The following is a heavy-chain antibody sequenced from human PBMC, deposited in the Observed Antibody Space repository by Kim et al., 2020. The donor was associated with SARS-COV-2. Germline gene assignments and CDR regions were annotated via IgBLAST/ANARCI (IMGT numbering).Heavy chain of an antibody. CDR3: ARGAGLRYFDWSHVPFDY. Sequence: GGSLRLSCAVSEFIFSSYWMSWVRQAPGKGLEWVANIKQDGREKYYVDSVKGRFTISRDNAKNSLYLQMNSLRAEDTAVYYCARGAGLRYFDWSHVPFDYWGQGTLVTVSS. CDR2: IKQDGREK. D-gene: IGHD3-9*01. J-gene: IGHJ4*02. CDR1: EFIFSSYW. V-gene: IGHV3-7*01.